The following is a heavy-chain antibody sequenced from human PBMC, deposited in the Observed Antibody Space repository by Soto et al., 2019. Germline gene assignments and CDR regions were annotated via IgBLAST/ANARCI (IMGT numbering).Heavy chain of an antibody. D-gene: IGHD3-22*01. V-gene: IGHV1-69*12. CDR2: IIPIFGTA. J-gene: IGHJ5*02. Sequence: QVQLVQSVAEVKKPGSSVKVSCKASGGTFSSYAITWVRQAPGQELEWMGGIIPIFGTANYAQKFQGRVTLTADESTSTAYTELSSLRSEDTAVYYCARDRGPSSGYYPYWFDPWGQGTLVTVSS. CDR3: ARDRGPSSGYYPYWFDP. CDR1: GGTFSSYA.